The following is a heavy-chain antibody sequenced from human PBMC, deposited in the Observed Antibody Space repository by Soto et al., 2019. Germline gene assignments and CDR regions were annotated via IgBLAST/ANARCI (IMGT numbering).Heavy chain of an antibody. CDR3: ARGVVAVTTDYNWNAWYFDL. CDR2: INHSGST. V-gene: IGHV4-34*01. CDR1: GGSFSGYY. J-gene: IGHJ2*01. D-gene: IGHD1-20*01. Sequence: SETLSLTCAVYGGSFSGYYWSWIRQPPGKGLEWIGEINHSGSTNYNPSLKSRVTISVDTAKNQFSLKLSSVTAADTAVYYCARGVVAVTTDYNWNAWYFDLWGRGTLVTVSS.